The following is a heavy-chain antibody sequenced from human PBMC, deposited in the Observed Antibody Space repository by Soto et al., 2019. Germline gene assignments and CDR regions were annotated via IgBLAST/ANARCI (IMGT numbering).Heavy chain of an antibody. D-gene: IGHD2-15*01. CDR2: ISGSGGST. CDR3: AKDTIACSGGSCYFFYWYFDL. CDR1: GFTFSSYA. Sequence: EVQLLESGGGLVQPGGSLRLSCAASGFTFSSYAMSWVRQAPGKGLEWVSAISGSGGSTYYADSVKGRFTISRDNSKNTLYLQMSSLRAEDTSVYYFAKDTIACSGGSCYFFYWYFDLWGRGTLVTVSS. J-gene: IGHJ2*01. V-gene: IGHV3-23*01.